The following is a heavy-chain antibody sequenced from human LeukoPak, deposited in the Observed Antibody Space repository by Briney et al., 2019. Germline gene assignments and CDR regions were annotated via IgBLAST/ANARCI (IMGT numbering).Heavy chain of an antibody. V-gene: IGHV3-7*01. CDR3: ARALWSGPVYYGMDV. D-gene: IGHD3-10*01. J-gene: IGHJ6*02. CDR2: IKHDGNWK. Sequence: GGSLRLSCAASGSTFGNYYMSWVRQAPGKGLEWVANIKHDGNWKFYADSVKGRFTISRDNAKNSLYLQMNSLRAEDTAVYYCARALWSGPVYYGMDVWGQGTTVTVSS. CDR1: GSTFGNYY.